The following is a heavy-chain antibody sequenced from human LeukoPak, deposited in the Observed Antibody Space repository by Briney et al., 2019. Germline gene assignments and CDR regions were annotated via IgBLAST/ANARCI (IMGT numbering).Heavy chain of an antibody. D-gene: IGHD5-24*01. V-gene: IGHV1-46*01. J-gene: IGHJ4*02. CDR1: GYTFTSYY. CDR2: INPSGGST. CDR3: ARGLAGDGYNPDY. Sequence: ASMKLSSKASGYTFTSYYMHWVRQAPGQGLEWMGLINPSGGSTSYAQKFQGKVTMTRDTSTSTVYMELSSLRSEDTAVYYCARGLAGDGYNPDYWGQGTLVSVSS.